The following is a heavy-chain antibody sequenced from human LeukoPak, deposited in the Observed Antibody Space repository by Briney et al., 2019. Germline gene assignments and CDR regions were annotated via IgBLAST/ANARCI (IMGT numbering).Heavy chain of an antibody. Sequence: PGRSLRLSCAASGFTFSSYGMHWVRQAPGKGLEWVAVISYDGSNKYYADSVKGRFTISRDNAKNSLYLQMNSLRAEDTAVYYCARDPRIYCTNGICRDDYFDNWGQGTLVTVSS. J-gene: IGHJ4*02. CDR1: GFTFSSYG. CDR3: ARDPRIYCTNGICRDDYFDN. D-gene: IGHD2-8*01. CDR2: ISYDGSNK. V-gene: IGHV3-30*03.